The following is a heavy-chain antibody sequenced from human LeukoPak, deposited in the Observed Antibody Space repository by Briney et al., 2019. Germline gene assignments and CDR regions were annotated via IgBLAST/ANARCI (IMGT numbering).Heavy chain of an antibody. CDR2: INPHTGAA. CDR3: ARGKSGYSP. CDR1: GYTFIENY. Sequence: GASVKVSCKVSGYTFIENYIHWVRQAPRQGLEWMGLINPHTGAANYSQKFQGRVTMTRDTSISTAYMHLTRLKFDDTAVYYCARGKSGYSPWGQGTPVTVSS. J-gene: IGHJ4*02. D-gene: IGHD3-3*01. V-gene: IGHV1-2*02.